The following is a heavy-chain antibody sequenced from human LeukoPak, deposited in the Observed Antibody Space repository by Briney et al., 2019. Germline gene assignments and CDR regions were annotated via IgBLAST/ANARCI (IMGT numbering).Heavy chain of an antibody. CDR2: MSGGGGTI. CDR1: GFTFRNYA. D-gene: IGHD6-19*01. CDR3: AKGSQWLLRGGAYFDS. Sequence: GGSLRLSCAVSGFTFRNYAMSWVRQAPGKGLEWVSAMSGGGGTIYHAASVRGRFTISRDNSKNTLSLQMNSLRVEDTAVYYCAKGSQWLLRGGAYFDSWGQGTPVTVSS. V-gene: IGHV3-23*01. J-gene: IGHJ4*02.